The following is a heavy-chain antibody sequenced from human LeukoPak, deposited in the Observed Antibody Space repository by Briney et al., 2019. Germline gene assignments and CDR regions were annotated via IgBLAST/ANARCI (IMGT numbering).Heavy chain of an antibody. CDR2: INHSGST. CDR1: GGSFSGYY. Sequence: SETLSLTCAVYGGSFSGYYWSWIRQPPGKGLEWIGEINHSGSTNYNPSLKSRVTISVDTSKNQFSLKLSSVTAADTAVYYCAILGAVAGTVFDYWGQGTLVTVSS. V-gene: IGHV4-34*01. J-gene: IGHJ4*02. CDR3: AILGAVAGTVFDY. D-gene: IGHD6-19*01.